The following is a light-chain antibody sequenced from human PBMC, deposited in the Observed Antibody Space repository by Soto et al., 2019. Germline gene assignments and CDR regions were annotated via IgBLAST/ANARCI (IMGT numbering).Light chain of an antibody. CDR3: CSYAGSYTHV. Sequence: QSALTQPRSVSGSPGQSVTIACTGTSSDVGAYNYVSWYQHHPGKAPKLIIYDVSKRPSGVPDRCSGSKSGNTASLTISGLQAEDEADYYCCSYAGSYTHVFGTGTKLTVL. J-gene: IGLJ1*01. CDR1: SSDVGAYNY. CDR2: DVS. V-gene: IGLV2-11*01.